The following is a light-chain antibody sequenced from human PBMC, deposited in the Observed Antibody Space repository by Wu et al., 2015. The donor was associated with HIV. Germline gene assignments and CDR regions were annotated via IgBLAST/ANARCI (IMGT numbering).Light chain of an antibody. CDR3: QQYDSSIT. V-gene: IGKV3-20*01. CDR2: SAS. Sequence: PGERATLSCRASQSVNNNYFAWFQQKPGQPPRLLIYSASSRATGIPDRFSGSGSGTDFTLTITRLEPGDFAVYYCQQYDSSITFGQGTRLDIK. CDR1: QSVNNNY. J-gene: IGKJ5*01.